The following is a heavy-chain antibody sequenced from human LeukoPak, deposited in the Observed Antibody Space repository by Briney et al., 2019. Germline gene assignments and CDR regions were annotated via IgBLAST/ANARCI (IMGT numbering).Heavy chain of an antibody. CDR2: IYVGLFT. CDR1: GFNIGSNY. J-gene: IGHJ4*02. V-gene: IGHV3-53*01. D-gene: IGHD1-26*01. Sequence: GGSLRLSCAASGFNIGSNYMSWVRQAPGKGLEWVSVIYVGLFTEYADSVKGRFTISRDNSKNTLYLQMNSLRAEDTAVYYCAKDSSWELRYGYFDYWGQGTLVTVSS. CDR3: AKDSSWELRYGYFDY.